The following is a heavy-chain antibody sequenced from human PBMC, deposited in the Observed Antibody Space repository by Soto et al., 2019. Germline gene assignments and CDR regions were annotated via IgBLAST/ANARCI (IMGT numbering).Heavy chain of an antibody. D-gene: IGHD3-22*01. CDR3: ARGYDSSGYLFDY. V-gene: IGHV3-21*01. Sequence: EVQLVESGGGLVKPGGSLRLSCAASGFTFSSYSMNWVRQAPAKGLEWVSSISSSSSYIYYADSVKGRFTISRDNAKNSLYLQMNSLRAEDTAVYYCARGYDSSGYLFDYWGQGTLVTVSS. J-gene: IGHJ4*02. CDR2: ISSSSSYI. CDR1: GFTFSSYS.